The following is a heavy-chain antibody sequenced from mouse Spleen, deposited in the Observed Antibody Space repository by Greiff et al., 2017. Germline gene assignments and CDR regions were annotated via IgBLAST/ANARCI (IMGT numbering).Heavy chain of an antibody. Sequence: VQLVESGPELVKPGASVRISCKASGYTFTSYYIHWVKQRPGQGLEWIGWIYPGNVNTKYNEKFKGKATLTADKSSSTAYMQLSSLTSEDSAVYFCARSGASTMITTAWFAYWGQGTLVTVSA. CDR2: IYPGNVNT. CDR3: ARSGASTMITTAWFAY. J-gene: IGHJ3*01. D-gene: IGHD2-4*01. V-gene: IGHV1S56*01. CDR1: GYTFTSYY.